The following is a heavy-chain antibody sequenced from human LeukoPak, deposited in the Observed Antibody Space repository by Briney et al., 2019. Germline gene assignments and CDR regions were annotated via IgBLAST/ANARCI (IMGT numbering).Heavy chain of an antibody. J-gene: IGHJ6*03. V-gene: IGHV4-38-2*02. D-gene: IGHD6-13*01. CDR3: AREPSSWFLVGYYYYMDV. CDR1: GYSISSGYY. CDR2: IYHSGST. Sequence: SETLSLTCTVSGYSISSGYYWGWIRQPPGKGLEWIGSIYHSGSTYYNPSLKSRVTISVDTSKNQFSLKLSSVTAADTAVYYCAREPSSWFLVGYYYYMDVWGKGTTVTVSS.